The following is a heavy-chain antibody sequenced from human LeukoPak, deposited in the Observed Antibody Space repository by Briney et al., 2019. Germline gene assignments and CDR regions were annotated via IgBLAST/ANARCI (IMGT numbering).Heavy chain of an antibody. CDR3: ARVGGTNYYYYGMDV. CDR1: GGSIIDYY. CDR2: VYSTGTT. V-gene: IGHV4-59*01. J-gene: IGHJ6*02. D-gene: IGHD2-2*01. Sequence: SETLSLTCTVSGGSIIDYYWSWIRQPPGKGLEWLGYVYSTGTTKYNPSLESRVRISIDTSKNQFSLKLSSVTAADTAVYYCARVGGTNYYYYGMDVWGQGTTVTVSS.